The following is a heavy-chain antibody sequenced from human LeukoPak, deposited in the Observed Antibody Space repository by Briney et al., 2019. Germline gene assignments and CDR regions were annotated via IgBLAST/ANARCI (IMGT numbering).Heavy chain of an antibody. V-gene: IGHV4-61*01. CDR3: ARDKRGIYYYDSSGYVHGAFDI. CDR1: GGSISSSSYY. D-gene: IGHD3-22*01. Sequence: PSETLSLTCTVSGGSISSSSYYWSWIRQPPGKGLEWIGYIYYSGSTNYNPSLKSRVTISVDTSKNQFSLKLSSVTAADTAVYYCARDKRGIYYYDSSGYVHGAFDIWGQGTMVTVSS. J-gene: IGHJ3*02. CDR2: IYYSGST.